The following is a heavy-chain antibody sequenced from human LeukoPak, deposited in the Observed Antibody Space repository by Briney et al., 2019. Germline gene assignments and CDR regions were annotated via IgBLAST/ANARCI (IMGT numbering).Heavy chain of an antibody. CDR3: YRERELIDY. V-gene: IGHV4-61*02. CDR1: GGSISSGSYY. CDR2: IYTSGST. Sequence: SHTLSLTCTVSGGSISSGSYYWSWMRQPAGKGVEWMGRIYTSGSTNYNPSLKSRVTISVDTSKNQFSLKLSSETAADSCAYYCYRERELIDYWGQGTLVTVSS. D-gene: IGHD1-26*01. J-gene: IGHJ4*02.